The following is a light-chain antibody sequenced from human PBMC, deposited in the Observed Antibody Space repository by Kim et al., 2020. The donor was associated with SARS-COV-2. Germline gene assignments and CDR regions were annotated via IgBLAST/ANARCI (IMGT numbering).Light chain of an antibody. V-gene: IGLV2-11*01. J-gene: IGLJ7*01. CDR2: EVS. CDR1: SSDVGSYNY. CDR3: CSYAGSDAYV. Sequence: QSALTQPPSVSGSPGQSITISCTGTSSDVGSYNYVSWYQQHPGKAPKLMIYEVSKRPSGVPDRFSGSKSGNTASLTVSGLQAEDEADYYCCSYAGSDAYVFGSGTQLTVL.